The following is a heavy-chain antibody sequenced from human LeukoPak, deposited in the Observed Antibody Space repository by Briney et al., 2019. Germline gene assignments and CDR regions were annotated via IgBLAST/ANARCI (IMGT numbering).Heavy chain of an antibody. CDR3: ARGDPRYSSGWYY. V-gene: IGHV4-31*03. CDR2: IYYSGST. J-gene: IGHJ4*02. Sequence: SETLSLTCTVSGASISSGGYYWSWFRQHPGKGLEWIGYIYYSGSTYYNPSLKSRVTISVDTSKNQFSLKLSSVTAADAAVYYCARGDPRYSSGWYYWGQGTLVTVSS. CDR1: GASISSGGYY. D-gene: IGHD6-19*01.